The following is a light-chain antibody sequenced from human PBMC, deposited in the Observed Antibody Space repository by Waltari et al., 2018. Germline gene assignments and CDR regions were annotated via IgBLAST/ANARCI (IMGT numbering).Light chain of an antibody. CDR2: DVT. CDR1: SSDLGASKY. CDR3: CSYAGSYTVL. J-gene: IGLJ2*01. Sequence: QSALTQPRSVSGSPGQSVTISCTGTSSDLGASKYASWYQQYPGKAPKLMIYDVTQRPSGVPDRFAGSKSGNTASLTISGLQAEDEADYYCCSYAGSYTVLFGGGTKLTVL. V-gene: IGLV2-11*01.